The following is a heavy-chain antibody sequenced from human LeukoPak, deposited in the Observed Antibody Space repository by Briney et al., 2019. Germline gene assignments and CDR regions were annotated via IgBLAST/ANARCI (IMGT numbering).Heavy chain of an antibody. D-gene: IGHD3-3*01. J-gene: IGHJ3*02. Sequence: ASVKVSCKASGYTFTSYGISWVRQAPGQGLEWMGWINTNTGNPTYAQGFTGRFVFSLDTSVSTAYLQISSLKAEDTAVYYCARDNIDFWSGYYRDAFDIWGQGTMVTVSS. CDR3: ARDNIDFWSGYYRDAFDI. CDR2: INTNTGNP. CDR1: GYTFTSYG. V-gene: IGHV7-4-1*02.